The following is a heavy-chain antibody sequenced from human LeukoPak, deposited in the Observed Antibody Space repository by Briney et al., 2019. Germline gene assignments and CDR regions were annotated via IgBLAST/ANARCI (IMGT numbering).Heavy chain of an antibody. Sequence: SETLSLTCTVSGYSISSGYYWGWIRQPPGKGLEWIGSIYHSGSTYYNPSLKSRVTISVDTSKNQFSLKLSSVTAADTAVYYCAREHCSGGSCYSIYYYYYMDVWGKGTTVTVSS. V-gene: IGHV4-38-2*02. CDR1: GYSISSGYY. CDR3: AREHCSGGSCYSIYYYYYMDV. J-gene: IGHJ6*03. D-gene: IGHD2-15*01. CDR2: IYHSGST.